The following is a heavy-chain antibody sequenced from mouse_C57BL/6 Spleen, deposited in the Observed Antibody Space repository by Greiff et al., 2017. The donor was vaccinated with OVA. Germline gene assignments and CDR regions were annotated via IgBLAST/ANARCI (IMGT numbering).Heavy chain of an antibody. CDR2: ISYDGSN. CDR1: GYSITSGYY. Sequence: DVQLQESGPGLVKPSQSLSLTCSVTGYSITSGYYWNWIRQFPGNKLEWMGYISYDGSNNYNPSLKNRISITRDTSKNQFFLKLNSVTTEDTATYYCARGSNWAWFAYWGQGTLVTVSA. V-gene: IGHV3-6*01. D-gene: IGHD4-1*01. J-gene: IGHJ3*01. CDR3: ARGSNWAWFAY.